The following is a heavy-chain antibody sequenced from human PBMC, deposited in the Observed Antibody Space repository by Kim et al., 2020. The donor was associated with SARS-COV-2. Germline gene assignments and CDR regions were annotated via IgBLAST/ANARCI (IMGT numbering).Heavy chain of an antibody. V-gene: IGHV3-30*18. CDR3: AKDEFKGATYYDMLTGPAIGGNWVDP. Sequence: GGSLRLSCAASGFTFSSYGMHWVRQAPGKGLEWVAVISYDGSNKYYADSVKGRFTISRDNSKNTLYLQMNSLRAEDTAVYYCAKDEFKGATYYDMLTGPAIGGNWVDPWGQGTLVTVSS. J-gene: IGHJ5*02. CDR1: GFTFSSYG. CDR2: ISYDGSNK. D-gene: IGHD3-9*01.